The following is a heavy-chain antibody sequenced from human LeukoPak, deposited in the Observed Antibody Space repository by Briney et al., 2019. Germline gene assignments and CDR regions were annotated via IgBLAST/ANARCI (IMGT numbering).Heavy chain of an antibody. Sequence: SETLSLTCTVSGGSISSSSYYWGWIRQPPGKGLEWIGSIYYSGSTYYNTFLKSRVIISEDTSENQFSLKLSSVTAADTAVYYCARHDSVVTAMVDYWGQGTLVTVSS. V-gene: IGHV4-39*01. J-gene: IGHJ4*02. CDR2: IYYSGST. CDR3: ARHDSVVTAMVDY. D-gene: IGHD2-21*02. CDR1: GGSISSSSYY.